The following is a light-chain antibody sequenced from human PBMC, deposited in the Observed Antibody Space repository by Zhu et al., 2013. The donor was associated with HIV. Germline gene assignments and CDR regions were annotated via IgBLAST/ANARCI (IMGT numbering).Light chain of an antibody. CDR3: QHRSEGPPYT. Sequence: EIVLTQSPVTLSVSPGERVTLSCRASQSISNSLGWYQQRPGQVPRLLIYDASTRATGIPARFSGAGSGTDFTLTISSLEPEDVAVYFCQHRSEGPPYTFGPGTKLEIK. CDR2: DAS. V-gene: IGKV3-11*01. CDR1: QSISNS. J-gene: IGKJ2*01.